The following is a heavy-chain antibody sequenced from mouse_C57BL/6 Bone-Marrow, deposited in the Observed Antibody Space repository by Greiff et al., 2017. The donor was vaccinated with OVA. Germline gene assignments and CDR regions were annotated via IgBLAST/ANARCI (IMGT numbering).Heavy chain of an antibody. D-gene: IGHD2-3*01. J-gene: IGHJ4*01. Sequence: QVQLQQPGAELVRPGSSVKLSCKASGYTFTSYWMDWVKQRPGQGLEWIGNIYPSDSETHYNQKFKDKATLTVDKSSSTAYMQLSSLTSEDSAVYYCAGWLLWAMCYWGQGTSVTVAS. CDR2: IYPSDSET. CDR3: AGWLLWAMCY. V-gene: IGHV1-61*01. CDR1: GYTFTSYW.